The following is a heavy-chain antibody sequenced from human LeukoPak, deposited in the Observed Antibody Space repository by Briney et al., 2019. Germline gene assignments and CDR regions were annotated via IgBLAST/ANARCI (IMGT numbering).Heavy chain of an antibody. D-gene: IGHD3-3*01. CDR1: GFTFNSYW. CDR2: IKPDGSAK. V-gene: IGHV3-7*01. CDR3: ARGPGFLTDY. Sequence: GGSLRLSCAAPGFTFNSYWMTWFRQAPGQGLEWVANIKPDGSAKYCVDSVKGRFTISRDNAKNSLYLQMNSLRVEDTAVYYCARGPGFLTDYWGQGTLVTVSS. J-gene: IGHJ4*02.